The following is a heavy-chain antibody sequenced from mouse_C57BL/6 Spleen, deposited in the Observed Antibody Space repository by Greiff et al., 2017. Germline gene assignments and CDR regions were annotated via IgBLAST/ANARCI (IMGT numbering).Heavy chain of an antibody. CDR3: ARAWDGSSDY. CDR1: GYSITSGYY. J-gene: IGHJ2*01. V-gene: IGHV3-6*01. CDR2: ISYDGSN. D-gene: IGHD1-1*01. Sequence: DVKLQESGPGLVKPSQSLSLTCSVTGYSITSGYYWNWIRQFPGNKLEWMGYISYDGSNNYNPSLKNRISITRDTSKNQFFLKLNSVTTEDTATYYCARAWDGSSDYWGQGTTLTVSS.